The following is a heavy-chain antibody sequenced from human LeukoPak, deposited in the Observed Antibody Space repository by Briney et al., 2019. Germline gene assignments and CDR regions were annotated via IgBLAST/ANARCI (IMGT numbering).Heavy chain of an antibody. J-gene: IGHJ5*02. CDR1: GFTFSSYS. V-gene: IGHV3-21*01. D-gene: IGHD3-10*01. Sequence: GGSLRLSCAASGFTFSSYSMNWVSQAPGKGLEWVSSISSSSSHIYYADSVEGRFTISRDNAKNSLYLQMNSLRAEDTAIYYCARAGDMVRGVRTDLWGQGTLVTVSS. CDR3: ARAGDMVRGVRTDL. CDR2: ISSSSSHI.